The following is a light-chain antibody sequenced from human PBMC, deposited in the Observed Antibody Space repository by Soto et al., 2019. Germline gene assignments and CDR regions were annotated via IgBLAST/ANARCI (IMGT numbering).Light chain of an antibody. CDR2: DAS. V-gene: IGKV1-16*02. J-gene: IGKJ4*01. Sequence: DIQMTQSPSSLSASVGDRVTITCRASQEISNHLAWFQQIPGKPPKSLIFDASSLQSGVPSKFSGSESGTDFTLTSSSLQTEDFAPYYCQQYHNYPVTVGGGTKVEIK. CDR3: QQYHNYPVT. CDR1: QEISNH.